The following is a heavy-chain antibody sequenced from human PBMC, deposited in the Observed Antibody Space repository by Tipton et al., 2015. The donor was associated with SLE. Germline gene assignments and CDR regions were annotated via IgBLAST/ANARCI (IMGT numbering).Heavy chain of an antibody. CDR1: GGSFSGYY. D-gene: IGHD2-8*01. V-gene: IGHV4-34*01. J-gene: IGHJ4*02. Sequence: LRLSCAVYGGSFSGYYWSWIRQPPGKGLEWIGEINHSGSTNYNPSLKSRVTISVDTSKNQFSLKLSSVTAADTAVYYCAGAHLGVFDYWGQGTLVTVSS. CDR3: AGAHLGVFDY. CDR2: INHSGST.